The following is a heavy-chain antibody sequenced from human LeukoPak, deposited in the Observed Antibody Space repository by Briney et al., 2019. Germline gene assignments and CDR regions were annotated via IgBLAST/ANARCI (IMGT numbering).Heavy chain of an antibody. CDR1: GFTLSIHA. CDR2: ISGIGIRT. D-gene: IGHD5-24*01. J-gene: IGHJ4*02. CDR3: AKDMHGYDRPVDN. V-gene: IGHV3-23*01. Sequence: GGSLRLSCAASGFTLSIHAMDWVRQAPGKGLEWVSSISGIGIRTYYADSVKGRFTISRGSSKNTVYLQMNGLIAEDTAVYYCAKDMHGYDRPVDNWGRGTQVTVSS.